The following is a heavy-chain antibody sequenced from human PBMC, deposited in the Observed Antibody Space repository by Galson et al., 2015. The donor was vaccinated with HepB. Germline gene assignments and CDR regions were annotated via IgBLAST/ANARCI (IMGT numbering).Heavy chain of an antibody. CDR1: GFTFSDYS. J-gene: IGHJ6*02. CDR2: VSFDGTNK. Sequence: SLRLSCAVSGFTFSDYSFHWVRQAPGKGLEWVACVSFDGTNKYYADSVKGRFTISSDNSKNTLFLQMYSLRVEDTALYYCARVWERGRTTRWGNYYYGMDVWGHGTTVIVSS. D-gene: IGHD1-1*01. CDR3: ARVWERGRTTRWGNYYYGMDV. V-gene: IGHV3-30*04.